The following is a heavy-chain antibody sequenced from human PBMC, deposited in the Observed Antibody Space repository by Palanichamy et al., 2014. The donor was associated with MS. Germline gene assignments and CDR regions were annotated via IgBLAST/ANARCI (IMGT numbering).Heavy chain of an antibody. D-gene: IGHD1-1*01. CDR3: ARGRGTNYFDY. Sequence: VRQAPGKGLVWVSRINSDGSSTTYADSVKGRFTISRDNAKNTLYLQMNSLRAEDTAVYYCARGRGTNYFDYWGQGTLVTVSS. CDR2: INSDGSST. J-gene: IGHJ4*02. V-gene: IGHV3-74*01.